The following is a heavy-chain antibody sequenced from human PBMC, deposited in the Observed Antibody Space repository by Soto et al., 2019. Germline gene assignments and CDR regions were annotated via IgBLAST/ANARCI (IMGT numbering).Heavy chain of an antibody. D-gene: IGHD6-19*01. CDR2: IHPSGGST. CDR3: ARESVAAPYYFDY. CDR1: GYTFTSYY. V-gene: IGHV1-46*01. J-gene: IGHJ4*01. Sequence: ASVKVSCKAPGYTFTSYYMNWVRQAPGQGLELMGIIHPSGGSTSYAQKFQGRVTMTRXXXXXXIXMELSSLISEDTAVYYCARESVAAPYYFDYWGQ.